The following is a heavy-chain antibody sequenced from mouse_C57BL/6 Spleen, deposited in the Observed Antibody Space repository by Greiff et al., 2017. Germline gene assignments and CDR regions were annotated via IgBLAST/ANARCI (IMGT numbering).Heavy chain of an antibody. V-gene: IGHV5-17*01. CDR2: ISSGSSTI. J-gene: IGHJ4*01. CDR1: GFTFSDYG. CDR3: ARQYYGSSYYAMDY. Sequence: EVQGVESGGGLVKPGGSLKLSCAASGFTFSDYGMHWVRQAPEKGLEWVAYISSGSSTIYYADTVKGRVTISRDNAKNTLFLQMTSLRSEDTAMYYCARQYYGSSYYAMDYWGQGTSVTVSS. D-gene: IGHD1-1*01.